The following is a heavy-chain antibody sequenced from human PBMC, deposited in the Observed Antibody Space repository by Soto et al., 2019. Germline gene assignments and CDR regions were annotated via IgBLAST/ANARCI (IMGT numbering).Heavy chain of an antibody. CDR2: ISSSSSYI. Sequence: PGGSLRLSCAASGFTFSSYSMNWVRQAPGKGLEWVSSISSSSSYIYYADSVKGRFTISRDNAKNSLYLQMNSLRAEDTAVYYCARVTGGYPPDFFQHWGQGTLVTVSS. J-gene: IGHJ1*01. D-gene: IGHD1-26*01. V-gene: IGHV3-21*01. CDR3: ARVTGGYPPDFFQH. CDR1: GFTFSSYS.